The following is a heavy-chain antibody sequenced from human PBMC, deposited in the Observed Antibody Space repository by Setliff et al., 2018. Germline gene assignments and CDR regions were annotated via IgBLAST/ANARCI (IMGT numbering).Heavy chain of an antibody. D-gene: IGHD3-3*01. CDR2: ISGYNGHT. J-gene: IGHJ4*02. V-gene: IGHV1-18*01. CDR1: GYNFVSYG. CDR3: VRVPRLEWIMPTFDL. Sequence: GASVKVSCKASGYNFVSYGMSWVRQAPGQGLEWMGWISGYNGHTDYAQNVQGRVTMNIDTSTSTAYMEMRSLRSDDTAVYFCVRVPRLEWIMPTFDLWGQGTLVTVSS.